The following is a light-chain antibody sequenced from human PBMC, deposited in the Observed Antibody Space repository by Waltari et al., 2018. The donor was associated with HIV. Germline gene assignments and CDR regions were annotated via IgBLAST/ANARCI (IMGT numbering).Light chain of an antibody. V-gene: IGLV2-14*03. CDR2: DVT. CDR1: SSDVGAYDY. Sequence: QSALTQPASVSGSPGQSITISCIGSSSDVGAYDYVFCYQHHPGKAPKLFIYDVTHRPSGISARFSGSKSGNTASLTISGLQADDEADYYCGSYTTTSTLGVFGGGTKLTVL. J-gene: IGLJ2*01. CDR3: GSYTTTSTLGV.